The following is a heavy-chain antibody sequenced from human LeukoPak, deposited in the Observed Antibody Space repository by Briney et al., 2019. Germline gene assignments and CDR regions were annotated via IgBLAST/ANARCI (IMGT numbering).Heavy chain of an antibody. CDR2: ISSSRYSSYE. Sequence: TGGSLRLSCAASGFTFSSYSMNWVRQAPGRGLEWVSFISSSRYSSYEHYADSVKGRFTISRDNAKNSLYLQLNILRAEDTAVYYCARDLYDSSGYFDYWGQGTLVTVSS. CDR1: GFTFSSYS. D-gene: IGHD3-22*01. V-gene: IGHV3-21*01. CDR3: ARDLYDSSGYFDY. J-gene: IGHJ4*02.